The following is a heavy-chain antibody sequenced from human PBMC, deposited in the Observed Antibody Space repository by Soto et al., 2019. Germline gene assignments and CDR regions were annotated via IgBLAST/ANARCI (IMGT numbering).Heavy chain of an antibody. CDR1: GFTFSSYG. D-gene: IGHD3-22*01. V-gene: IGHV3-33*01. J-gene: IGHJ4*02. CDR3: ARARRDYYYDSSGYYSLVY. Sequence: GGSLRLSCAASGFTFSSYGMHWVRQAPGKGLEWVAVIWYDGSNEYYADSVKGRFTISRDNSKNTLYLQMNSLRAEDTAVYYCARARRDYYYDSSGYYSLVYWGQGTLVTVSS. CDR2: IWYDGSNE.